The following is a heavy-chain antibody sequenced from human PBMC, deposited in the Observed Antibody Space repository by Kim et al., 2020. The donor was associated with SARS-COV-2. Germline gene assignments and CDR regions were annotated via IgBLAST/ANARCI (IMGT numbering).Heavy chain of an antibody. CDR1: GFTFDDYA. D-gene: IGHD1-26*01. CDR3: AKDIQSGSDRGYYGMDV. CDR2: ISWNSGSI. V-gene: IGHV3-9*01. J-gene: IGHJ6*02. Sequence: GGSLRLSCAASGFTFDDYAMHWVRQAPGKGLEWVSGISWNSGSIGYADSVKGRFTISRDNAKNSLYLQMNRLRAEDTALYYCAKDIQSGSDRGYYGMDVWGQGTTVTVSS.